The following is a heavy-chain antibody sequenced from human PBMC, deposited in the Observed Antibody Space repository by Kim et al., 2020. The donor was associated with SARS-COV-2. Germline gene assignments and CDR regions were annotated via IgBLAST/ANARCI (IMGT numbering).Heavy chain of an antibody. V-gene: IGHV3-30*18. CDR1: GFTFSSFG. J-gene: IGHJ2*01. Sequence: GGSLRLSCAASGFTFSSFGMHWVRQAPGKGLEWVAVISYDGSNKYYADSVKGRFTISRDNSKNTLYLQMNSLRAEDTAVYYCAKALVLTGTSGRYWYFDLWGRGTLVTVSS. CDR3: AKALVLTGTSGRYWYFDL. CDR2: ISYDGSNK. D-gene: IGHD1-7*01.